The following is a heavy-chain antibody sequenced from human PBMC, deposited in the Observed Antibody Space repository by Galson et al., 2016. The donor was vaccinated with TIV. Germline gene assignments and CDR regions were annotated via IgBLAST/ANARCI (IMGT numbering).Heavy chain of an antibody. CDR3: VKGSGDAPYYFYMDV. Sequence: SLRLSCAASGFTFDDYALHWVRQAPGKGLEWVSGISWNGGVVGYADSVQGRFTISRDNAKNSLSLQMNSLRTDDTAVYFCVKGSGDAPYYFYMDVWGEGTPVIVSS. CDR1: GFTFDDYA. V-gene: IGHV3-9*01. D-gene: IGHD2-21*01. CDR2: ISWNGGVV. J-gene: IGHJ6*03.